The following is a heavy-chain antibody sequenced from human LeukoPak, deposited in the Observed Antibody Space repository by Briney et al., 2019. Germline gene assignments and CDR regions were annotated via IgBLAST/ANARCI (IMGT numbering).Heavy chain of an antibody. CDR2: INHSGST. Sequence: PSETLSLTCAVYGGSFSGYYWSWIRQPPGKGLEWIGEINHSGSTNYNPSLKSRVTISVDTSKNQFSLKLSSVTAADTAAYYCARGRGYGAYVSLDYWGQGTLVTVSS. CDR1: GGSFSGYY. D-gene: IGHD3-10*01. J-gene: IGHJ4*02. CDR3: ARGRGYGAYVSLDY. V-gene: IGHV4-34*01.